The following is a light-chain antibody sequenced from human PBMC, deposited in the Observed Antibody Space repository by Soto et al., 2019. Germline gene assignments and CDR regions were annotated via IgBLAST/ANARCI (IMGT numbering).Light chain of an antibody. J-gene: IGKJ4*01. CDR2: AAS. CDR1: QGIGSY. V-gene: IGKV1-9*01. CDR3: QQLSTYPST. Sequence: DIQMTQSPSTLSSSVGDIFTITCRASQGIGSYLAWYQQKPGEAPKLLIFAASTLQSGVPSRFSGSGSGTDFTLTISSLQAEDFATYYCQQLSTYPSTFGGGTKVDIK.